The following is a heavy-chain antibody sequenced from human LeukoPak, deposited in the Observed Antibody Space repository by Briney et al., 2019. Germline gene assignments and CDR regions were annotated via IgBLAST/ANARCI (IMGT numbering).Heavy chain of an antibody. CDR2: IYYSGST. D-gene: IGHD6-19*01. V-gene: IGHV4-59*01. CDR3: ARGTLYSGWSYYFDY. Sequence: SETLSLTCTVSGGSIGSYYWSWIRQPPGKGLEWIGYIYYSGSTNYNPSLKSRVTISVDTSKNQFSLKLSSVTAADTAVYYCARGTLYSGWSYYFDYWGQGSQVTVSS. CDR1: GGSIGSYY. J-gene: IGHJ4*02.